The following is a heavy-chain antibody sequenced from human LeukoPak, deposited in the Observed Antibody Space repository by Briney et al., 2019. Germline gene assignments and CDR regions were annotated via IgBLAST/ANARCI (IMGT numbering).Heavy chain of an antibody. Sequence: SETLSLTCAVCGGSFKGYYWSWLRQPPGKGLEWIGEINHSGSTNYNPSLKSRVTISVDTSRNQFSLKRSSVTAADTAVYYCARWVLHTGSFGYWGQGTLVTVSS. CDR1: GGSFKGYY. V-gene: IGHV4-34*01. CDR3: ARWVLHTGSFGY. D-gene: IGHD2-15*01. CDR2: INHSGST. J-gene: IGHJ4*02.